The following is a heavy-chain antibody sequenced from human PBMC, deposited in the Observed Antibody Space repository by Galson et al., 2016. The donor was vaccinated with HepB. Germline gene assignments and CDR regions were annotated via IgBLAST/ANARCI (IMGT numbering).Heavy chain of an antibody. CDR2: IYHSGDT. V-gene: IGHV4-4*02. CDR1: GGSISSTTNW. CDR3: ARDCTGGTCKFAGYDAFDI. J-gene: IGHJ3*02. D-gene: IGHD2-8*02. Sequence: SETLSLTCTVSGGSISSTTNWWSWVRQSPGQGLEWIGEIYHSGDTNYNPSLKNRATISVDTSRNQFSLSLSSVTAADTAVYYCARDCTGGTCKFAGYDAFDIWGQGTTVTVSS.